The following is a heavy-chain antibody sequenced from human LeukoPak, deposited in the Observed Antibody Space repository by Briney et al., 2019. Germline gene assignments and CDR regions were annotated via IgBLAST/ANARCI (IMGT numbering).Heavy chain of an antibody. D-gene: IGHD5-12*01. CDR1: GFTFSSYS. V-gene: IGHV3-21*01. CDR2: ISSSSSYI. Sequence: GGSLRLSCAASGFTFSSYSMNWVRQAPGKGLEWVSSISSSSSYIYYADSVKGRFTISRDNAKNTLYLQMNSLRAEDTAVYYCARDHIVATPYYYYMDVWGKGTTVTVSS. CDR3: ARDHIVATPYYYYMDV. J-gene: IGHJ6*03.